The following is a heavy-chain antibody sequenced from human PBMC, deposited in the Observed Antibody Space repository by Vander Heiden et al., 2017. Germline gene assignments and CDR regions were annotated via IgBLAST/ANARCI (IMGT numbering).Heavy chain of an antibody. CDR3: FAGYNDIDY. Sequence: QVQLVESGGGLVKPGGSLRLSCAASGFISDNYYMSWIRLAPGKGLEWVSYINRDSTTIYYTDSVQGRFTISRDNAKNSLYLQMNNLGVEDTAVYYCFAGYNDIDYWGQGTLVTVSS. D-gene: IGHD5-12*01. J-gene: IGHJ4*02. CDR2: INRDSTTI. V-gene: IGHV3-11*01. CDR1: GFISDNYY.